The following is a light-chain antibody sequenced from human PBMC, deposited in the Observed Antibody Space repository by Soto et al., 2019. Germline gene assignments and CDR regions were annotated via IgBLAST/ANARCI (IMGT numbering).Light chain of an antibody. CDR2: GAS. CDR3: QQYGSSLI. CDR1: QSVSNRR. V-gene: IGKV3-20*01. J-gene: IGKJ5*01. Sequence: EIVLTQSPATLSLSPGERATLSCRASQSVSNRRLAWYQQKPGQAPRFLIYGASTRPTGIPDRFSGSGSGTDFTLTISRLEPEDFAVYYCQQYGSSLIFGQGTRLEIK.